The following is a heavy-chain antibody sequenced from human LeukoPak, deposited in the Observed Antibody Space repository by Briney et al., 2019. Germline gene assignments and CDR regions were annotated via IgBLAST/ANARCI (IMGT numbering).Heavy chain of an antibody. J-gene: IGHJ4*02. D-gene: IGHD5-12*01. V-gene: IGHV4-59*08. Sequence: SETLSLTCTVSGGSISNYYWSWIRQPPGKGLGWIGYIYYSGSTNYNPSLKSRVTISVDTSKNQFSLKLSSVTAADTAVYYCARQNPPGLSGYHTYFFDYWGQGTLVTVSS. CDR1: GGSISNYY. CDR2: IYYSGST. CDR3: ARQNPPGLSGYHTYFFDY.